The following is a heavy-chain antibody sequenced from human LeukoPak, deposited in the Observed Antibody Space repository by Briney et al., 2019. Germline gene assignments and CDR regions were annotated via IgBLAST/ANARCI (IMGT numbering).Heavy chain of an antibody. CDR1: GGSFSGYY. CDR3: ARMYYYDSSGPIV. CDR2: INHSGST. J-gene: IGHJ6*02. Sequence: SETLSLTCAVYGGSFSGYYWSWIRQPPGKGLEWIGEINHSGSTNYNPSLKSRVTISVDTSKNQFSLKLSSVTAADTAVYYCARMYYYDSSGPIVWGQGTTVTV. V-gene: IGHV4-34*01. D-gene: IGHD3-22*01.